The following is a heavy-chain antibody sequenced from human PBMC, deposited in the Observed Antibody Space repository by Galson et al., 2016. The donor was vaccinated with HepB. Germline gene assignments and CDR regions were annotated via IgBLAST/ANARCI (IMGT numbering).Heavy chain of an antibody. CDR1: GFTFSSYA. CDR3: ARDLGDYGDRGASFDY. J-gene: IGHJ4*02. D-gene: IGHD4-17*01. CDR2: ISYDGSNE. Sequence: SLRLSCAASGFTFSSYAMHWVRQAPGKGLEWVAVISYDGSNEYYADSVKGRFTTSRDNSKNTLYLQMNSLRAEDTAVYYCARDLGDYGDRGASFDYWGQGTLVTVSS. V-gene: IGHV3-30-3*01.